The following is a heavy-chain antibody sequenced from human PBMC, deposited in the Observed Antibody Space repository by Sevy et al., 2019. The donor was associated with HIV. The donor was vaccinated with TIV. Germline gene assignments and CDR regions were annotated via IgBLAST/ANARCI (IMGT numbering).Heavy chain of an antibody. CDR3: ARALGSGEYDY. D-gene: IGHD3-10*01. J-gene: IGHJ4*02. CDR2: TYYRSKWYN. CDR1: GDSVSSNSAA. V-gene: IGHV6-1*01. Sequence: TLSLTCVISGDSVSSNSAAWSWIRQSPSRGLKWLGRTYYRSKWYNDYAVPVKSRLTINPDTSKNQFSLQLNSVTPEDSAVYYCARALGSGEYDYWGQGTLVTVSS.